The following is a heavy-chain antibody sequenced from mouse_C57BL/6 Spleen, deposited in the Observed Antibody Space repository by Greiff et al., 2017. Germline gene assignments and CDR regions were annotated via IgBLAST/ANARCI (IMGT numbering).Heavy chain of an antibody. J-gene: IGHJ4*01. V-gene: IGHV2-3*01. CDR3: AKERGVAATAEVDY. D-gene: IGHD1-1*01. CDR1: GFSLTSYG. CDR2: IWGDGST. Sequence: VKLMESGPGLVAPSQSLSITCTVSGFSLTSYGVSWVRQPPGKGLEWLGVIWGDGSTNYHSALISRLSISKDNSKSQVFLKLNSLQTDDTATYYCAKERGVAATAEVDYWGQGTSGTVSS.